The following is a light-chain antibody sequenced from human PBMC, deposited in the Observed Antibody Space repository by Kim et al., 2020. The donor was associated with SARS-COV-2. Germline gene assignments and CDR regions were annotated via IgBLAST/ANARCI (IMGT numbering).Light chain of an antibody. V-gene: IGKV1-27*01. Sequence: AAVGDRVTITCRASQAIGSYLAWFQQKPGKVPKLLIYAASTLQSGVPSRFSGSGSGTDFTLTISSLQPEDVATYYCQKYNSAPQTFGQGTKVDIK. CDR3: QKYNSAPQT. CDR2: AAS. J-gene: IGKJ1*01. CDR1: QAIGSY.